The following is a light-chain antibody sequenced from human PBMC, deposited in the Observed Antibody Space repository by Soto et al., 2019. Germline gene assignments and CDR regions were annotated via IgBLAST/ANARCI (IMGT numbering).Light chain of an antibody. CDR1: SSDGGAYNY. J-gene: IGLJ2*01. V-gene: IGLV2-14*03. CDR3: SSYTTSRNVV. CDR2: DVS. Sequence: QSALTQPASVSGSPGQSITISCTGTSSDGGAYNYVSWYQQHPGKVPKVMIFDVSSRPSGVSNRFSGSKSGNTASLTISGLQTEDEADYYCSSYTTSRNVVFGGGTKLTVL.